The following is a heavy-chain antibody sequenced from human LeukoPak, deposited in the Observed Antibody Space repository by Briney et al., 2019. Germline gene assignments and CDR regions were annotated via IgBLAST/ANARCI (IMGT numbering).Heavy chain of an antibody. J-gene: IGHJ4*02. V-gene: IGHV1-18*01. CDR3: AVRNRSSWSPFDF. Sequence: VASVKVSCKASGYTFTNYGISWVRQAPGQGLEWMVWISAYNGDTNYAQKLQGRVTMTTDTSTSTAYMQLRSLRSDDKAVYYCAVRNRSSWSPFDFWGQGTLVTVSS. D-gene: IGHD6-13*01. CDR2: ISAYNGDT. CDR1: GYTFTNYG.